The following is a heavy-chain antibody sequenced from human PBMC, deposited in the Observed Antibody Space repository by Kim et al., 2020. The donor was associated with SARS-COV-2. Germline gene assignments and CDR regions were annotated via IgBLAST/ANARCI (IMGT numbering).Heavy chain of an antibody. CDR2: IYSGGST. CDR3: ARARPAPALPRFLEWYAPMDV. V-gene: IGHV3-66*01. Sequence: GGSLRLSCAASGFTVSSNYMSWVRQAPGKGLEWVSVIYSGGSTYYADSVKGRFTISRDNSKNTLYLQMNSLRAEDTAVYYCARARPAPALPRFLEWYAPMDVWGQGTTVTVSS. J-gene: IGHJ6*02. CDR1: GFTVSSNY. D-gene: IGHD3-3*01.